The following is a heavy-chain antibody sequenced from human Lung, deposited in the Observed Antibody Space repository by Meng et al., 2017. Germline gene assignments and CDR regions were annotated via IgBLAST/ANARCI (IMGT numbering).Heavy chain of an antibody. CDR1: GGSFSDYY. Sequence: VRFQQWGAGLLKPSAPLPLTRGVSGGSFSDYYWSWIRQPPGKGLEWIGEINHSGSTNYNPSLESRATISVDTSQNNLSLKLSSVTAADSAVYYCARGPTTMAHDFDYWGQGTLVTVSS. V-gene: IGHV4-34*01. J-gene: IGHJ4*02. D-gene: IGHD4-11*01. CDR2: INHSGST. CDR3: ARGPTTMAHDFDY.